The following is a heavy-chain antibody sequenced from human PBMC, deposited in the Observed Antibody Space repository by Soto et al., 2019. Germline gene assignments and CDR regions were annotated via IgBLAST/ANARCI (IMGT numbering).Heavy chain of an antibody. CDR3: ARDRDYGDYVFQH. CDR2: ISSSSSYI. D-gene: IGHD4-17*01. CDR1: GFTFSSYS. Sequence: EVQLVESGGGLVKPGGSLRLSCAASGFTFSSYSMNWVRQAPGKGLEWVSSISSSSSYIYYADSVKGRFTISRENVKNSLYLQMNSLRAEDTAVYYCARDRDYGDYVFQHWGQGALVTVFS. V-gene: IGHV3-21*01. J-gene: IGHJ1*01.